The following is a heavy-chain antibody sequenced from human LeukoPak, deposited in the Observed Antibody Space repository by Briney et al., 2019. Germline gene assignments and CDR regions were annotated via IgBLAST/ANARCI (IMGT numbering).Heavy chain of an antibody. Sequence: PSETLSLTCTVSGGSISSSSYYWGWIRQPPGKGLEWIGNVYYSGSTCYNPSLKSRVTISVDTSKNQFSLKLSSVTAADTAVYYCARWSGSYYYFDYWGQGTLVTVSS. CDR1: GGSISSSSYY. CDR2: VYYSGST. CDR3: ARWSGSYYYFDY. J-gene: IGHJ4*02. V-gene: IGHV4-39*07. D-gene: IGHD1-26*01.